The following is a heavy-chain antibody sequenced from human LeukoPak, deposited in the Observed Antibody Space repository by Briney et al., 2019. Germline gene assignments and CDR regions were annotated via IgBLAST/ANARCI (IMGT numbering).Heavy chain of an antibody. CDR2: ISISGSTK. CDR1: GFTFSHYW. V-gene: IGHV3-48*04. J-gene: IGHJ3*02. Sequence: PGGSLRLSCAASGFTFSHYWMHWVRHAPGKGLEWVSYISISGSTKYYADSVRGRFTISRDTAKNSVFLQMNSLRAEDTAIYYCARGGSSGYDYNAFDIWGQGTTVTASS. CDR3: ARGGSSGYDYNAFDI. D-gene: IGHD3-22*01.